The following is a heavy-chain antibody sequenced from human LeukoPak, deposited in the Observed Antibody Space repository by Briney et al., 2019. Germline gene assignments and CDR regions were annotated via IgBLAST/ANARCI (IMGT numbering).Heavy chain of an antibody. Sequence: PGGSLRLSCAASGSTFSGYAMHWVRQAPGKGLEWVAVISYDGSNKYYADSVKGRFTISRDNSKNTLYLQMNSLRAEDTAVYYCARDGRPFDYWGQGTLVTVSS. V-gene: IGHV3-30-3*01. CDR3: ARDGRPFDY. D-gene: IGHD1-26*01. CDR1: GSTFSGYA. CDR2: ISYDGSNK. J-gene: IGHJ4*02.